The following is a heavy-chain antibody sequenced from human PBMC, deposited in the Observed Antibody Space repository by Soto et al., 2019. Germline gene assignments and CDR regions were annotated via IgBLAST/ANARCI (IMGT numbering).Heavy chain of an antibody. CDR3: ARDFVHYAFDI. D-gene: IGHD3-3*01. CDR2: IYHSRST. Sequence: ETLSLTCAVSGYSISSGYYWGWIRQPPGKGLEWIGSIYHSRSTYYNPSLKSRVTISVDTSKNQFSLKLSSVTAADTAAYYCARDFVHYAFDIWGQGTMVTVSS. CDR1: GYSISSGYY. V-gene: IGHV4-38-2*02. J-gene: IGHJ3*02.